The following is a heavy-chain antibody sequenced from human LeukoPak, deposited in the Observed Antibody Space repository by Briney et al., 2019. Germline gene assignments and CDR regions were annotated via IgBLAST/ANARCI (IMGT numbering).Heavy chain of an antibody. V-gene: IGHV3-23*01. CDR2: ISGSGGST. CDR3: AKDGYCSSTSCYPLIDY. CDR1: GFTISSYA. Sequence: GGSLRLSCAASGFTISSYAMSWVRQAPGKGLEWVSAISGSGGSTYYADSVKGRFTISRDNSKNTLYLQMNSLRAEDTAVYYCAKDGYCSSTSCYPLIDYWGQGTWSPSPQ. D-gene: IGHD2-2*01. J-gene: IGHJ4*02.